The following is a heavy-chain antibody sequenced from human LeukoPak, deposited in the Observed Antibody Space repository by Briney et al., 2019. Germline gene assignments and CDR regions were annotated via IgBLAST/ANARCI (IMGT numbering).Heavy chain of an antibody. CDR3: ARAPITSPSYFDY. CDR2: INWSGGST. D-gene: IGHD2-2*01. Sequence: GGSLRLSCTASGFAFDEHGMSWVRQVPGKGLEWVSGINWSGGSTGYADPLRDRFTISRDNAKNSLYLQMDSLRAEDTALYYCARAPITSPSYFDYWGQGTLVTVSS. CDR1: GFAFDEHG. J-gene: IGHJ4*02. V-gene: IGHV3-20*04.